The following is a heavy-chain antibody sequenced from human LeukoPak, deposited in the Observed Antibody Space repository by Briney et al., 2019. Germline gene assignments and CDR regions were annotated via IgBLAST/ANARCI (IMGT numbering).Heavy chain of an antibody. D-gene: IGHD6-6*01. Sequence: SETLSLTCALYGGSFSGYYWRWIRQPPRKGLEWIGEINHSGSPNYNPSLKSRVTISVDTSRNQFSLKLRYVTAADTAVYYSARARRGSTSTPFRSSIAARNYFEYWGQGTLVTVSS. CDR2: INHSGSP. CDR3: ARARRGSTSTPFRSSIAARNYFEY. V-gene: IGHV4-34*01. J-gene: IGHJ4*02. CDR1: GGSFSGYY.